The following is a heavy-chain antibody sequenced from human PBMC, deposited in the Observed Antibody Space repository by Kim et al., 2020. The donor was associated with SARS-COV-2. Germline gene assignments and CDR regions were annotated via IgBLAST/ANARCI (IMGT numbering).Heavy chain of an antibody. Sequence: GGSLRLSCAASGFTFSSYSMNWVRQAPGKGLEWVSSISSSSYIYYADSVKGRFTISRDNAKNSLYLQMNSLRAEDTAVYYCARDSGDRNLLYYYYGMDVWGQGTTVTVSS. D-gene: IGHD6-25*01. CDR3: ARDSGDRNLLYYYYGMDV. J-gene: IGHJ6*02. V-gene: IGHV3-21*01. CDR1: GFTFSSYS. CDR2: ISSSSYI.